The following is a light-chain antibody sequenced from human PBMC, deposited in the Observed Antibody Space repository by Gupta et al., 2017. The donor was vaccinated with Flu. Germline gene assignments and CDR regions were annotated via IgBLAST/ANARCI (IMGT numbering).Light chain of an antibody. V-gene: IGLV1-44*01. CDR2: ANN. J-gene: IGLJ2*01. CDR3: ATWIDALSGPV. CDR1: SSLGSAT. Sequence: SSLGSATVDWYQQVPGMAPRLLIFANNQRPAGVPGRFSGSKSGTSASLAISGLQPEDEGDYYCATWIDALSGPVFGGGTKLVVL.